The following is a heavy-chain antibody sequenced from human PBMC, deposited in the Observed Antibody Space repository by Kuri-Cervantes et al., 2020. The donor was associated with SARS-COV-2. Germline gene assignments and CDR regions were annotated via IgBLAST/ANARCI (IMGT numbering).Heavy chain of an antibody. D-gene: IGHD3-9*01. J-gene: IGHJ6*02. CDR1: GFTFSSYA. V-gene: IGHV3-30-3*02. Sequence: GESLKISCAASGFTFSSYAMHWVRQAPGKGLEWVAVISYDGSNKYYADSVKGRFTISRDNSKNMVFLQMNSLRAEDTAVYYCAKILKDYYDILTGYNRGGMDVWGQGTTVTVSS. CDR3: AKILKDYYDILTGYNRGGMDV. CDR2: ISYDGSNK.